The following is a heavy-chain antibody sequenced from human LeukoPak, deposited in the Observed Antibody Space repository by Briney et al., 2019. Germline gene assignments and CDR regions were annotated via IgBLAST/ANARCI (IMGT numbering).Heavy chain of an antibody. V-gene: IGHV3-23*01. CDR1: GFTFRDYA. CDR3: TKDGLHGYDYDY. D-gene: IGHD5-12*01. CDR2: ILNSGHTT. J-gene: IGHJ4*02. Sequence: GGSLRLSCAASGFTFRDYAMSWVRQAPGKGLEWVSNILNSGHTTNYADSVKGRFTVSRDNSKNTLYLQMDNLRGDDTAVYYCTKDGLHGYDYDYWGQGTLVTVSS.